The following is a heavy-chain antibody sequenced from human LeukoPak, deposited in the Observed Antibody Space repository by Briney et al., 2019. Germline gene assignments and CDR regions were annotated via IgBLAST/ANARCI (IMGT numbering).Heavy chain of an antibody. J-gene: IGHJ4*02. CDR1: GGSISSSTYY. Sequence: SETLSLTCSVSGGSISSSTYYWGWIRQPPGKGLEWIGTLYYTGSTNYNPSLKSRVTISVDTSKNQFSLKLSSVTAADTAVYYCARGWYFDYWGQGTLVTVSS. CDR2: LYYTGST. CDR3: ARGWYFDY. V-gene: IGHV4-39*07.